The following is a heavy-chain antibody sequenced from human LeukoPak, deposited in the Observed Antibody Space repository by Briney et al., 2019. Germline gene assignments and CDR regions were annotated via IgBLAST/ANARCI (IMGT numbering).Heavy chain of an antibody. Sequence: SETLSLTCTVSGYSISSGYYWGWIRQPPGKGLEWIGSIYHSGSTYYNPSLKSRVTISVDTSKNQFSPKLSSVTAADTAVYYCARYSSPDYWGQGTLVTVSS. CDR1: GYSISSGYY. V-gene: IGHV4-38-2*02. CDR3: ARYSSPDY. J-gene: IGHJ4*02. CDR2: IYHSGST. D-gene: IGHD6-13*01.